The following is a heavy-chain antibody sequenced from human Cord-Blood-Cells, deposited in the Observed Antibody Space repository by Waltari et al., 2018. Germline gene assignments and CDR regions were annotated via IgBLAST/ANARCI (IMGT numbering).Heavy chain of an antibody. V-gene: IGHV3-21*01. D-gene: IGHD6-19*01. CDR3: ARDNLGGLVDY. J-gene: IGHJ4*02. CDR1: GFTFSSYS. CDR2: ISSSSSYI. Sequence: EVQLVESGGGLVKPGGSLRLSCAASGFTFSSYSMNWVRQAPGKGLGWVSSISSSSSYIYYADSVKGRFTISRDNAKNSLYLQMNSLRAEDTAVYYCARDNLGGLVDYWGQGTLVTVSS.